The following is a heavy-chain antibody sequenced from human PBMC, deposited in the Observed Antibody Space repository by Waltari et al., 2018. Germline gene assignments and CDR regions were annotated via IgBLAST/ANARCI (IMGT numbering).Heavy chain of an antibody. Sequence: EVQLVESGGGLVKPGGSLRLSCAASRFTFSNAWMNWVRQAQGKGLEWVGRIKSKTDGGTTDYAAPVKGRFTISRDDSKNTLYLQMNSLKTEDTAVYYCARGYWMLPEYFDYWGQGTLVTVSS. J-gene: IGHJ4*02. CDR1: RFTFSNAW. CDR2: IKSKTDGGTT. D-gene: IGHD2-8*02. CDR3: ARGYWMLPEYFDY. V-gene: IGHV3-15*01.